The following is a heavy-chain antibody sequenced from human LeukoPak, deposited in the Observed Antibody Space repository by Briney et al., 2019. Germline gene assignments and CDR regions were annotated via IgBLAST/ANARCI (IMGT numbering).Heavy chain of an antibody. D-gene: IGHD3-22*01. Sequence: SETLSLTCAVYGGSFSGYCWSWIRQPPGKGLEWIGEINHSGSTNYNPSLKSRVTISVDTSKNQFSLKLSSVTAADTAVYYCAKGGRVTMIVVAKSAFDIWGQGTMVTVSS. CDR3: AKGGRVTMIVVAKSAFDI. V-gene: IGHV4-34*01. J-gene: IGHJ3*02. CDR2: INHSGST. CDR1: GGSFSGYC.